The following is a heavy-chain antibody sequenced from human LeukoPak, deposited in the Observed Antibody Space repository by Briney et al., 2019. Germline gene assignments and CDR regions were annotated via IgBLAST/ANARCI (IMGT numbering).Heavy chain of an antibody. D-gene: IGHD3-10*01. CDR2: ISNTGSAI. V-gene: IGHV3-48*02. Sequence: GGSLRLSCAASGFTFSSSAMSWVRQGPGKGLEWVSYISNTGSAIYYTDSVKGRFTISRDNAKNALYLQMNSLRDEDTAMYYCARADRNYGYLFAFWGQGTLVTVSS. J-gene: IGHJ4*02. CDR1: GFTFSSSA. CDR3: ARADRNYGYLFAF.